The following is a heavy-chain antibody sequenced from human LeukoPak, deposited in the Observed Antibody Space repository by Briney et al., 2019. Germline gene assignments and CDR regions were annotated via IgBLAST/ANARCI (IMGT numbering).Heavy chain of an antibody. J-gene: IGHJ6*03. CDR1: GGSFSGYY. CDR3: AKSRRDYYYYYYMDV. V-gene: IGHV4-34*01. CDR2: INHSGST. Sequence: SETLSLTCAVYGGSFSGYYWSWIRQPLGKGLEWIGEINHSGSTNYNPSLKSRVTISVDTSKNQFSLKLSSVTAADTAVYYCAKSRRDYYYYYYMDVWGKGTTVTVSS.